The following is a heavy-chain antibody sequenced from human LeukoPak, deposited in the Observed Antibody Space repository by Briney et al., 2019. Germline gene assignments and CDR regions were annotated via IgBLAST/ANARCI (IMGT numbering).Heavy chain of an antibody. V-gene: IGHV4-34*01. D-gene: IGHD3-10*01. J-gene: IGHJ6*02. CDR3: ARGSLTTYGSGSYYYYYGMDV. CDR2: INHSGST. CDR1: GGSFSDYY. Sequence: SETLSLTCAVYGGSFSDYYWSWIRQPPGKGLEWIGEINHSGSTNYNPSLKSRVTISVDTSKNLFSLKLSSVTAADTAVYYCARGSLTTYGSGSYYYYYGMDVWGQGTTVTVSS.